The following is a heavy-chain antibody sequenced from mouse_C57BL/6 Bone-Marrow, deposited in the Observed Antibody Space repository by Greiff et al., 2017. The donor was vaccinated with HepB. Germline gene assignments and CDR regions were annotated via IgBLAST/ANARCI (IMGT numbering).Heavy chain of an antibody. V-gene: IGHV2-4*01. CDR1: GFSLTSYG. D-gene: IGHD1-1*01. J-gene: IGHJ1*03. CDR2: IWSGGST. Sequence: VQLQQSGPGLVQPSQSLSITCTVSGFSLTSYGVHWVRQPPGKGLEWLGVIWSGGSTDYNAAFISRLSISKDNSKSKVFFKMNSLQADDTAIYYCAKNYHYYGSSYGYFDVWGTGTTVTVSS. CDR3: AKNYHYYGSSYGYFDV.